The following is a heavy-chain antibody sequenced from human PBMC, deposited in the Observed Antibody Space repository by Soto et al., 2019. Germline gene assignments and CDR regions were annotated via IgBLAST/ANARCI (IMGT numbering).Heavy chain of an antibody. J-gene: IGHJ6*02. CDR3: AKEYSSSWYYYYGMDV. Sequence: GGSLRLSCAASGFTFSSYAMSWVRQAPGKGLEWVSAISGSGGSTYYADSVKGRFTISRDNAKNTLYLQMNSLRAEDTAVYYCAKEYSSSWYYYYGMDVWGQGTTVTVSS. CDR2: ISGSGGST. CDR1: GFTFSSYA. D-gene: IGHD6-13*01. V-gene: IGHV3-23*01.